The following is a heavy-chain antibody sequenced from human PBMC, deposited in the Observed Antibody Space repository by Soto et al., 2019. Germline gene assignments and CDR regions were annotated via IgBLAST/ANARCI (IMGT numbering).Heavy chain of an antibody. CDR2: ISAYNGNT. D-gene: IGHD6-19*01. CDR1: GYTFTSYG. V-gene: IGHV1-18*01. Sequence: ASVKVSCKASGYTFTSYGISWVRQAPGQGLEWMGWISAYNGNTNYAQKLQGRVTMTTYTSKSTAYMELRSLRSDDTAVYYCARGAQSGGIAVAGDAFDIWGQGTMVTVSS. J-gene: IGHJ3*02. CDR3: ARGAQSGGIAVAGDAFDI.